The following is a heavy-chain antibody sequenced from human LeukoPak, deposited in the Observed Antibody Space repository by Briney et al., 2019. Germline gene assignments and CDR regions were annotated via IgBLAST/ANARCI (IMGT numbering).Heavy chain of an antibody. CDR3: ARRSTSRWLQLPPTNKYYFDY. J-gene: IGHJ4*02. D-gene: IGHD5-24*01. Sequence: ASVKVSCKASGYTFTSYDINWVRQATGQGLEWMGWMNPNSGNTGYAQKFQGRVTMTRNTSISTAYMELSSLRSEDTAVYYCARRSTSRWLQLPPTNKYYFDYWGQGTLVTVSS. V-gene: IGHV1-8*01. CDR1: GYTFTSYD. CDR2: MNPNSGNT.